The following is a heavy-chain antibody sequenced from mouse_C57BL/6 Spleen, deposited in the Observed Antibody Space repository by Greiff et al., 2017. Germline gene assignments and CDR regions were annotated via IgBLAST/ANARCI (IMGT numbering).Heavy chain of an antibody. Sequence: QVQLKQPGAELVKPGASVKMSCKASGYTFTSYWITWVKQRPGQGLEWIGDIYPGSGSTNYNEKFKSKATLTVDTSSSTAYMQLSSLTSEDSAVYYCARGPYYYGSSLYYFDYWGQGTTLTVSS. CDR2: IYPGSGST. CDR1: GYTFTSYW. J-gene: IGHJ2*01. D-gene: IGHD1-1*01. V-gene: IGHV1-55*01. CDR3: ARGPYYYGSSLYYFDY.